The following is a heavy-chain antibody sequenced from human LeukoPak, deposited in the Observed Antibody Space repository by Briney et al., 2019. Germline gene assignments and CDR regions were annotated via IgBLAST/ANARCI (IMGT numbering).Heavy chain of an antibody. CDR3: AKGTRSSTSCYGGY. V-gene: IGHV3-23*01. Sequence: VGSLRLSCAASGFTFSSYAMSWVRQAPGQGLEWVSAISGSGGSTYYADSVKGRFTISRDNSKNTLYLQMNSLRAEDTAVYYCAKGTRSSTSCYGGYWGQGTLVTVSS. CDR1: GFTFSSYA. CDR2: ISGSGGST. D-gene: IGHD2-2*01. J-gene: IGHJ4*02.